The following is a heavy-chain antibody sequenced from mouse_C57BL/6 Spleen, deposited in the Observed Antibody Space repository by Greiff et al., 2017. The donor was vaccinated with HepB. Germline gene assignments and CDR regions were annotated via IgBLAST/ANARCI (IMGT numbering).Heavy chain of an antibody. CDR3: ARRGGYGAYYYAMDY. V-gene: IGHV1-22*01. D-gene: IGHD1-1*02. CDR2: INPNNGGT. Sequence: EVKLMESGPELVKPGASVKMSCKASGYTFTDYNMHWVKQSHGKSLEWIGYINPNNGGTSYNQKFKGKATLTVNKSSSTAYMELRSLTSEDSAVYYCARRGGYGAYYYAMDYWGQGTSVTVSS. J-gene: IGHJ4*01. CDR1: GYTFTDYN.